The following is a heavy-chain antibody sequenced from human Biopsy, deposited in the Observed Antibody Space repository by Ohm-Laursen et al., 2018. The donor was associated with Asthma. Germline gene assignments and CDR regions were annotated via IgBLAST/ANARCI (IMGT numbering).Heavy chain of an antibody. Sequence: SLRLSCSASGFTFSSYGMDWVRQAPGKGLEWVALMSYDGSIKDYADSVKGRFTISRDNSMNTLYLHMNSLRVEDTAVYYCARGLDYSGRSGFDYWGPGTTVTVSS. D-gene: IGHD3-10*01. CDR1: GFTFSSYG. V-gene: IGHV3-33*05. J-gene: IGHJ4*02. CDR3: ARGLDYSGRSGFDY. CDR2: MSYDGSIK.